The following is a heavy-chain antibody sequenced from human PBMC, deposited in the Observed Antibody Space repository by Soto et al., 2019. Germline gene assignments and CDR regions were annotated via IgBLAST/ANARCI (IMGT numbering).Heavy chain of an antibody. CDR3: ATLPPRIVVVMTYLPT. D-gene: IGHD2-15*01. Sequence: SETLSLTCAVSGGSISSGGYSWSWIRQPPGKGLEWIGYIYHSGSTYYNPSLKSRVTISVDRSKNQFSLKLSSVTAADTAVYYCATLPPRIVVVMTYLPTWGQGTLVTVSS. V-gene: IGHV4-30-2*01. CDR2: IYHSGST. J-gene: IGHJ5*02. CDR1: GGSISSGGYS.